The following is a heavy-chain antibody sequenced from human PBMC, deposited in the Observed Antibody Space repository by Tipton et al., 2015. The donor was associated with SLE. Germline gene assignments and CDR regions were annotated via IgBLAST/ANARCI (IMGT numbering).Heavy chain of an antibody. CDR3: AGRSAARSYYNAYYCAYMDV. V-gene: IGHV4-61*01. J-gene: IGHJ6*03. Sequence: TLSLTCTVSGVSISRGFYWGWFRRPPGKGLGWIGYIYTSGSTNYNPSLKSRVTTSLDTSKDQFSLNLSSVTAADTAVYYCAGRSAARSYYNAYYCAYMDVWGKGTGVTVS. CDR2: IYTSGST. CDR1: GVSISRGFY. D-gene: IGHD3-10*01.